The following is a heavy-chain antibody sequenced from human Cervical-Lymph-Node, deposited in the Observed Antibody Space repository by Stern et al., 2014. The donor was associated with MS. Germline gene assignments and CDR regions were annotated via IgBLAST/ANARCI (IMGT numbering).Heavy chain of an antibody. CDR1: GGTFNSYA. Sequence: QVQLVQSGAEVKKPGSSVKVSCKTSGGTFNSYAISWVRQAPGQGLEWMGGIIPIFGKVNYAQKFQGRVTITADESTSTTYMELRSLRSEDTAVYYCARDRSSSSTWYMDYWGQGTLVTVSS. CDR2: IIPIFGKV. CDR3: ARDRSSSSTWYMDY. V-gene: IGHV1-69*01. D-gene: IGHD6-13*01. J-gene: IGHJ4*02.